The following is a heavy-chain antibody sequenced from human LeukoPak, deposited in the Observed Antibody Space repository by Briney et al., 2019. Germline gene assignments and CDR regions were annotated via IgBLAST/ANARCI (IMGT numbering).Heavy chain of an antibody. CDR2: INQDGSQN. CDR1: GFSFRDYW. Sequence: PGGALRLSCAASGFSFRDYWLCSVRQAPGRGLAWVGNINQDGSQNSSVDSVKGRFTISRDNAKNSLYLQMNSLGAEDTALYYCAREVTASSFDILGQGTMVTVSS. D-gene: IGHD2-21*02. CDR3: AREVTASSFDI. J-gene: IGHJ3*02. V-gene: IGHV3-7*01.